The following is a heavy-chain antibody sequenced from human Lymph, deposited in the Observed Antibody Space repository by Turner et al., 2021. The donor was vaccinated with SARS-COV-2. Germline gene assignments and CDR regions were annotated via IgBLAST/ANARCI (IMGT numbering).Heavy chain of an antibody. J-gene: IGHJ3*02. CDR2: IIPIFGTA. Sequence: QVQLVQSGAEVKKPGSSVKVSCKASGGTFSSYAISWVRQAPGQGLEWMGGIIPIFGTANYAQKFQDGVTITADESTSTAYMGLSSLRYEDTAVYYCARDTAVAGTLGAFDIWGQGTMVTVSS. CDR1: GGTFSSYA. CDR3: ARDTAVAGTLGAFDI. V-gene: IGHV1-69*01. D-gene: IGHD6-19*01.